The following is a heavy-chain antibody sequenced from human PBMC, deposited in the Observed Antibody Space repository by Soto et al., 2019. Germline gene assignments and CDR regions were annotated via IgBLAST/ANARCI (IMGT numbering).Heavy chain of an antibody. J-gene: IGHJ4*02. CDR3: ARDSRTTVVTPDFDY. V-gene: IGHV1-18*01. D-gene: IGHD4-17*01. CDR1: GYTFTSYG. CDR2: ISAYNGNT. Sequence: QVQLVQSGAEVKKPGASVKVSCKASGYTFTSYGISWVRQAPGQGLERMGWISAYNGNTNYAQKLQGRVTMTTDTSTSTAYMELRSLRSDDTAVYYCARDSRTTVVTPDFDYWGQGTLVTVSS.